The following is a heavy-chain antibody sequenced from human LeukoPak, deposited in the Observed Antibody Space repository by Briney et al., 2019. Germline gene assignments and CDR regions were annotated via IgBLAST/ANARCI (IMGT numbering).Heavy chain of an antibody. CDR1: GYTFTSYG. V-gene: IGHV1-18*01. D-gene: IGHD2-2*01. CDR3: ARGVVVPAAMGPHFWFDP. J-gene: IGHJ5*02. CDR2: ISAYNGNT. Sequence: ASVKVSCKASGYTFTSYGISWVRQAPGQGLEWMGWISAYNGNTHYAQKLQGRFTMTTDTSTSTAYMELRSLRSDDTAVYYCARGVVVPAAMGPHFWFDPWGQGTLVTVSS.